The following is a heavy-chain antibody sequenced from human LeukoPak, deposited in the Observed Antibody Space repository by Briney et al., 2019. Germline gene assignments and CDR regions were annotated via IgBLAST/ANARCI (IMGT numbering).Heavy chain of an antibody. CDR1: GFTFSSYG. V-gene: IGHV3-30*02. Sequence: GGSLRLSCAASGFTFSSYGMHWVRQAPGKGLEWVAFIRYDGSNKYYADSVKGRFTISRDNSKNTLYLQMNSLRAEDTAVYYCAKPDRGYSYGCNYWGQGTLVTVSS. CDR3: AKPDRGYSYGCNY. CDR2: IRYDGSNK. J-gene: IGHJ4*02. D-gene: IGHD5-18*01.